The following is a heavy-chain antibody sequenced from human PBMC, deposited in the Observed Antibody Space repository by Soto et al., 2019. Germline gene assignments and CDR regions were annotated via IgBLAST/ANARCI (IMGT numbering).Heavy chain of an antibody. D-gene: IGHD2-21*01. CDR2: ISPNSGAT. V-gene: IGHV1-2*02. CDR1: GYTFSDYY. CDR3: VRGPVKQLWPPLAQ. J-gene: IGHJ1*01. Sequence: QVQLVQSGAEVMEPGASGTVSCKASGYTFSDYYLHWVRQAPGQGLEWMGWISPNSGATEYAPKLQGRVTMTTATSISTAFLQLATLRPDDSGIYYGVRGPVKQLWPPLAQWCQGTGVTATS.